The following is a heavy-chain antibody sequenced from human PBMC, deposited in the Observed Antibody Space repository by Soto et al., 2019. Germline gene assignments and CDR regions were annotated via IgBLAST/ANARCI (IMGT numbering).Heavy chain of an antibody. CDR2: ISGSGVST. Sequence: PGGSLRLSCAASGFTFSSFGMSWVRQAPGKGLDWVSAISGSGVSTYSADSVKGRFTISRDNSKNTLYLQMSSLRAEDTAVYYCARGFSAVKGSPPDLWGQG. D-gene: IGHD3-10*01. CDR1: GFTFSSFG. V-gene: IGHV3-23*01. CDR3: ARGFSAVKGSPPDL. J-gene: IGHJ4*02.